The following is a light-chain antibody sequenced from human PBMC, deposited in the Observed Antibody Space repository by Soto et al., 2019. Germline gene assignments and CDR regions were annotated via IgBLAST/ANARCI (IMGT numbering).Light chain of an antibody. CDR2: YAS. J-gene: IGKJ3*01. CDR3: QQYENLPRFI. Sequence: DIQMTQSPSSLSASVGDRVTITCLASHDIGNYLNWYQQKPGKAPKLLIYYASNLETGVSSRFSGSGSGTDFTFTISSLQPEDIATYFCQQYENLPRFIFGPRTKVDIK. V-gene: IGKV1-33*01. CDR1: HDIGNY.